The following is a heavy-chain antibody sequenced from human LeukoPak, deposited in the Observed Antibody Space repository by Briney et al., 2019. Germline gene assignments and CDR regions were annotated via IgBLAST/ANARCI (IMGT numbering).Heavy chain of an antibody. J-gene: IGHJ4*02. V-gene: IGHV1-69*05. D-gene: IGHD5-18*01. CDR3: ARRGGGYSYGYHGPFDY. CDR2: IIPIFGTA. Sequence: GASVKVSCKASGGTFSSYAISWVRQAPGQGLEWMGGIIPIFGTANYAQKFQGRVTITTDESTSSAYMELSSLRSEDTAVYYCARRGGGYSYGYHGPFDYWGQGTLVTVSS. CDR1: GGTFSSYA.